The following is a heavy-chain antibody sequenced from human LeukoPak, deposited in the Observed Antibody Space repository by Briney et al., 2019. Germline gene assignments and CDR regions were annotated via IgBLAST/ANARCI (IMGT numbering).Heavy chain of an antibody. CDR3: VRHTTSGWYQVVY. CDR2: ITYSGST. CDR1: GGSSSNYF. V-gene: IGHV4-59*01. J-gene: IGHJ4*02. D-gene: IGHD6-19*01. Sequence: PSETLSLTCTVSGGSSSNYFWSLIRQPPGKGLEWIGFITYSGSTDHNPSLKSRVTISVDASKNQFSLKLTSVTAADTAVYYCVRHTTSGWYQVVYWGQGTLVTVSS.